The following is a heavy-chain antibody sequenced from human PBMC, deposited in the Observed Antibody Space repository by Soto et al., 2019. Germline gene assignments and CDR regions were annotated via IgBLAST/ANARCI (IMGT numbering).Heavy chain of an antibody. J-gene: IGHJ6*02. D-gene: IGHD3-3*01. CDR2: ISAYNGNT. CDR3: ARDRGKDYDFWSGYPYGMDV. V-gene: IGHV1-18*01. CDR1: GYTFTSYG. Sequence: ASVKVSCKASGYTFTSYGISWVRQAPGQGLEWMGWISAYNGNTNYAQKLQGRDTMTTDTSTSTAYMELRSLRSDDTAVYYCARDRGKDYDFWSGYPYGMDVWGQGTTVTVSS.